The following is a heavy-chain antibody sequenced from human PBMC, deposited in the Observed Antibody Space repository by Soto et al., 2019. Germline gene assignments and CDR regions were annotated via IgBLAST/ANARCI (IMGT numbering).Heavy chain of an antibody. Sequence: QVQLQQWGAGLLKPSETLSLTCAVYGGSFSGYYWSWIRQPPGKGLEWIGEINHSGSTNYNPSLKSRVTISVDTSKNPFSLKLSSVTAADTAVYYCARVYYDSSGYPFDYWGQGTLVTVSS. CDR3: ARVYYDSSGYPFDY. V-gene: IGHV4-34*01. J-gene: IGHJ4*02. D-gene: IGHD3-22*01. CDR1: GGSFSGYY. CDR2: INHSGST.